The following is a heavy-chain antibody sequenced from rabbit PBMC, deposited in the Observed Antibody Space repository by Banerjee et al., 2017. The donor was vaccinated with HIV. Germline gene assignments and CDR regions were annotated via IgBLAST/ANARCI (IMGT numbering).Heavy chain of an antibody. J-gene: IGHJ6*01. Sequence: QEQLVESGGGLVQPGGSLKLSCKASGLDFSSYGVSWVRQAPGKGLEWIAYINTGSGVTYYASWVNGRFTISSHNAQNTLYLQLTSLTAADTATYFCARSRPGEWYLDLWGPGTLVTVS. D-gene: IGHD4-1*01. CDR2: INTGSGVT. CDR1: GLDFSSYG. V-gene: IGHV1S47*01. CDR3: ARSRPGEWYLDL.